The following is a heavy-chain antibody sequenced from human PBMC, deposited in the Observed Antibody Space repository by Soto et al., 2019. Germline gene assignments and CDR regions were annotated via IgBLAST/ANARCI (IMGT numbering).Heavy chain of an antibody. Sequence: EVQLLDSGGGLVQPGGSLRLSCAASGFTFSSSAMSWVRQAPGKGLEWVSAVSGSGGTPYYANSVSGRFTISRDNSKNTLYLQMNRLRAEDTAIYFCARCTVDTIVTSGWCHYLDPWGQGTLVTVSS. J-gene: IGHJ5*02. CDR1: GFTFSSSA. CDR2: VSGSGGTP. CDR3: ARCTVDTIVTSGWCHYLDP. D-gene: IGHD6-19*01. V-gene: IGHV3-23*01.